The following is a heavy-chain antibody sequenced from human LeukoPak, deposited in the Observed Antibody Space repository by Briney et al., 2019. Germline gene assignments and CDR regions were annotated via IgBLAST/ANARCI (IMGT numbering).Heavy chain of an antibody. CDR1: GFTFSSYW. V-gene: IGHV3-7*03. CDR3: AKDNRRHYTSGPNPDSLH. Sequence: GGSLRLSCAASGFTFSSYWMSWVRQAPGKGLEWVANIKQDGSEKYYVDSVKGRFTISRDNAKNSLYLQMNSLRVEDTAFYYCAKDNRRHYTSGPNPDSLHWGQGALVTVSS. D-gene: IGHD6-19*01. CDR2: IKQDGSEK. J-gene: IGHJ4*02.